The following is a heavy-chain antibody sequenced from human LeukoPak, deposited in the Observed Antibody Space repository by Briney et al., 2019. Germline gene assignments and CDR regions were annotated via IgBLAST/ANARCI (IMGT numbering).Heavy chain of an antibody. CDR3: ATRVTADSYDASDI. V-gene: IGHV3-21*06. D-gene: IGHD6-13*01. Sequence: GGSLRLSCAASGSIFRSFSMTWVRQAPGKGLEWVASISSTSNHKYHADSVKGRFTISRDNDKNSLYLQMNSLRAEDTALYYCATRVTADSYDASDIWGQGTMVTVSS. CDR1: GSIFRSFS. CDR2: ISSTSNHK. J-gene: IGHJ3*02.